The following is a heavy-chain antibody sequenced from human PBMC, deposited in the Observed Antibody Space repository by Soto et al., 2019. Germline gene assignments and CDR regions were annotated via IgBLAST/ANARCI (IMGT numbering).Heavy chain of an antibody. CDR1: GGSISSYF. D-gene: IGHD3-3*01. Sequence: SETLSLTCDVSGGSISSYFRNWIRQPPGKGLEWIGCIYDSGSTNYNPSLRSRVTISLDTSKNQFSLKLSSVTAADTAVYYCVSSRSAIHGEALDIWGQGTMVTVPS. CDR3: VSSRSAIHGEALDI. CDR2: IYDSGST. V-gene: IGHV4-59*03. J-gene: IGHJ3*02.